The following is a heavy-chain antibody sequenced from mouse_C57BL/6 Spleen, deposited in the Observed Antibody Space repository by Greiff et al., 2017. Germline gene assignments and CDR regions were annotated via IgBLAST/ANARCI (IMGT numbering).Heavy chain of an antibody. J-gene: IGHJ2*01. D-gene: IGHD2-4*01. CDR3: ARAAYDYDGNYFDD. CDR2: IYPGDGDT. CDR1: GYAFSSYW. Sequence: QVQLQQSGAELVKPGASVKISCKASGYAFSSYWMNWVKQRPGKGLEWIGQIYPGDGDTNYNGKFKGKATLTADKSSSTAYMQLSSLTSEDSAVYFCARAAYDYDGNYFDDWGQGTTLTVSS. V-gene: IGHV1-80*01.